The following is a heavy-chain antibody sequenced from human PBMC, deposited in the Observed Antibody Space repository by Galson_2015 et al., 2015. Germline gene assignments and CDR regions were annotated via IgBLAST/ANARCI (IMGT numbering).Heavy chain of an antibody. D-gene: IGHD2-2*01. CDR1: GFTVSSNY. CDR2: IYSGGST. Sequence: SLRLSCAASGFTVSSNYMSWVRQAPGKGLEWVSVIYSGGSTYYADSVKGRFTISRDNSKNTLYLQVDSLRAEDTAVYYCARGQRGTSSAGYYGMDVWGQGTTVTVSS. V-gene: IGHV3-53*01. J-gene: IGHJ6*02. CDR3: ARGQRGTSSAGYYGMDV.